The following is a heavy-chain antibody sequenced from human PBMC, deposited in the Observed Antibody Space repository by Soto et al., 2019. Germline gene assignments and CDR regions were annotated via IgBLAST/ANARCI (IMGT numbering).Heavy chain of an antibody. CDR3: TSMTTVTKRGIDY. CDR2: ISSSGSTI. J-gene: IGHJ4*02. D-gene: IGHD4-17*01. Sequence: GGSLRLSCAASGFTFSDYYMSWIRQAPGKGLEWVSYISSSGSTIYYADSVKGQFTISRDNAKNSLYLQMNSLKTEDTAVYYCTSMTTVTKRGIDYWGQGTLVTVSS. V-gene: IGHV3-11*01. CDR1: GFTFSDYY.